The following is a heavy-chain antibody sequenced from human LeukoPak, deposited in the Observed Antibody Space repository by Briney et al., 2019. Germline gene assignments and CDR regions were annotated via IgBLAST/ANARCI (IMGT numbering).Heavy chain of an antibody. CDR3: AKGGRAGGSITMIRGVRSDYYYMDV. D-gene: IGHD3-10*01. Sequence: GGSLRLSCGAPGFTFTTYGMGWVRQAPGKGLEWVSAISGGVGNTSYADSVKGRFTISRDNSKNTLYLQMNSLRAEDTAVYYCAKGGRAGGSITMIRGVRSDYYYMDVWGKGTTVTISS. J-gene: IGHJ6*03. CDR2: ISGGVGNT. CDR1: GFTFTTYG. V-gene: IGHV3-23*01.